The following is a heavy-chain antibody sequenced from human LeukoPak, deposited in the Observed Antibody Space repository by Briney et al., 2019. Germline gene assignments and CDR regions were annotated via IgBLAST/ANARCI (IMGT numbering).Heavy chain of an antibody. J-gene: IGHJ4*02. CDR2: IIPIFGTA. CDR1: GGTFSSYA. D-gene: IGHD1-26*01. V-gene: IGHV1-69*05. Sequence: SVKVSCKASGGTFSSYAISWVRQAPGQGLEWMGGIIPIFGTANYAQKFQGRVTITTDESTSTAYMELSSLRSEDTAVYYCARGVIVGATWAVSYYFDYWGQGTLVTVSS. CDR3: ARGVIVGATWAVSYYFDY.